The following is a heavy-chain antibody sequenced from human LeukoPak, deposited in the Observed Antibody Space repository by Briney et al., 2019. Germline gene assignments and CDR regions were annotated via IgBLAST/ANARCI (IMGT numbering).Heavy chain of an antibody. CDR3: ARAHGGDYADAFDV. CDR1: GFTFSSYA. J-gene: IGHJ3*01. Sequence: GGSLRLSCAASGFTFSSYAMHWVRQAPGKGLEYVSAISSNGGSTYYANSVKGRFTISRDNSKNTLYLQMGSLRAEDMAVYYCARAHGGDYADAFDVWGQGTMVTVSS. CDR2: ISSNGGST. V-gene: IGHV3-64*01. D-gene: IGHD4-17*01.